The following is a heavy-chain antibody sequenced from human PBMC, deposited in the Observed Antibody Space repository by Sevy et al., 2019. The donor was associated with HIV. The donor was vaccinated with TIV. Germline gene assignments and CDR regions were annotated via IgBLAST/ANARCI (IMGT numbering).Heavy chain of an antibody. CDR1: GGSINSGDYY. Sequence: SETLSLTCTVSGGSINSGDYYWTWLRQPPGKGLEWIGYIHHSGSTHHNASLKSRVTISLHTSKNRFSLKLGSLTDADTAVYYCATSKEYIYGPKEPNYHYGLDVWGQGTTVTVSS. CDR2: IHHSGST. J-gene: IGHJ6*02. D-gene: IGHD5-18*01. CDR3: ATSKEYIYGPKEPNYHYGLDV. V-gene: IGHV4-30-4*01.